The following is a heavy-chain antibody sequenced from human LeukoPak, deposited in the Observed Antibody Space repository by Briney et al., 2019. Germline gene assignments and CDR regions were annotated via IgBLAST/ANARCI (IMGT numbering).Heavy chain of an antibody. CDR3: ALLGYSSSWNNF. Sequence: PSETLSLTCTVSRGSINSHYWSWMRQPPGKGPEWIGYIYYSGTTSYNPSLKSRVTISADTSKNQFSPNLTSVITADTGVYYCALLGYSSSWNNFWGQGTLVTVSS. CDR2: IYYSGTT. CDR1: RGSINSHY. J-gene: IGHJ4*02. V-gene: IGHV4-59*11. D-gene: IGHD2-2*01.